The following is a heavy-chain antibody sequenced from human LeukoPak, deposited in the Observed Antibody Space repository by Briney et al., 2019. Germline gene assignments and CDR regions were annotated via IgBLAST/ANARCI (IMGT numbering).Heavy chain of an antibody. D-gene: IGHD3-22*01. CDR3: AKSLALLVVTSVDY. CDR2: ISGSGGST. V-gene: IGHV3-23*01. J-gene: IGHJ4*02. CDR1: GFRFSNYA. Sequence: GGSLRLSCAASGFRFSNYAMSWVRQPPGKGLEWVSAISGSGGSTYHADSVRGRFTISRDNSKNTLYLQMNSLRAEDTAVYYCAKSLALLVVTSVDYWGLGTLVTVSS.